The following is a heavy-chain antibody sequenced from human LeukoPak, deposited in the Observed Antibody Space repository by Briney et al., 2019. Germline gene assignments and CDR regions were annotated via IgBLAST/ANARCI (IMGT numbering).Heavy chain of an antibody. Sequence: PGGSLRLSCAASGFTFSDCWMHWVRQAPGKGLEWVSRINTDGSTINYADSVKGRFTVSRDNAKNTMYHQMNSLRAEDSAVYYCARALGYSYGYGIYWGQGTLVTVSS. CDR3: ARALGYSYGYGIY. CDR1: GFTFSDCW. CDR2: INTDGSTI. V-gene: IGHV3-74*01. D-gene: IGHD5-18*01. J-gene: IGHJ4*02.